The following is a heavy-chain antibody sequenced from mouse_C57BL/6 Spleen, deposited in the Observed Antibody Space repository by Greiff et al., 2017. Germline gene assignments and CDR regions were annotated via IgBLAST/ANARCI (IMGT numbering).Heavy chain of an antibody. CDR1: GYTFTSYW. CDR3: ARRNWEQDFDY. D-gene: IGHD4-1*01. J-gene: IGHJ2*01. V-gene: IGHV1-7*01. Sequence: QVQLQQPGAELAKPGASVKLSCKASGYTFTSYWMHWVKQRPGQGLEWIGYINPSSGYTKYNQKFKDKATLTADKSSGTAYMQLSSLTYEDSAVYYCARRNWEQDFDYWGQGTTLTVSS. CDR2: INPSSGYT.